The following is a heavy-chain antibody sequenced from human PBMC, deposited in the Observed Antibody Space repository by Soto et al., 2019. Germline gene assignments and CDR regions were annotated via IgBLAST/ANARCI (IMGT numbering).Heavy chain of an antibody. V-gene: IGHV3-23*01. CDR3: ATRITGNLYWYFDL. D-gene: IGHD1-20*01. CDR2: ISGSGGST. J-gene: IGHJ2*01. CDR1: GFTFSSYA. Sequence: GGSLRLSCAASGFTFSSYAMSWVRQAPGKGLEWVSAISGSGGSTYYADSVKGRFTISRDNSKNTLYLQMNSLRAEDTAVYYCATRITGNLYWYFDLWGRGTLVTVSS.